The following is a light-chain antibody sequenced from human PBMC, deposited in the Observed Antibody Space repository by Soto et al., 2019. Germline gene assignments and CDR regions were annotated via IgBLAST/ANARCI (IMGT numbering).Light chain of an antibody. Sequence: DIQMTQSPSSLSASIGDRVTMTCGASQSIYIYSNWYQQKPGKAPKLLIYAASSLQRGVPSTFSGGGSGTDFPLTISSLQPEDFATYYRQQSYSSITFGQGTRLEI. V-gene: IGKV1-39*01. J-gene: IGKJ5*01. CDR1: QSIYIY. CDR2: AAS. CDR3: QQSYSSIT.